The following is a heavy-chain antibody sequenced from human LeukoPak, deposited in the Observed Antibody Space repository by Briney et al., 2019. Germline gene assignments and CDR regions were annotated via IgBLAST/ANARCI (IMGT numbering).Heavy chain of an antibody. CDR1: GCTFTIYD. CDR2: MNPNSCNT. V-gene: IGHV1-8*01. J-gene: IGHJ5*02. Sequence: ASVKVSCKASGCTFTIYDIKCVRQATGQGLEWMRWMNPNSCNTGCAQKFQGRVTMTTDTSTSTAYMELRSLRSDDTAVYYCAEARVGARGNWLDPWGQGTLVTVSS. CDR3: AEARVGARGNWLDP. D-gene: IGHD1-26*01.